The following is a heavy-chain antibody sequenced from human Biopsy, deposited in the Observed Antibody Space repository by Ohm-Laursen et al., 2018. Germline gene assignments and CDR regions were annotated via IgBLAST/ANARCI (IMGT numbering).Heavy chain of an antibody. CDR1: GDSISSGVYY. CDR3: ARAPYGSGSFGWFDP. Sequence: TLSLTCTVSGDSISSGVYYWNWFRQHPEKGLEWIGYISSGGYRKYTPSLQSLITISMDTSRNQFSLRLNSVTSADTAVYYCARAPYGSGSFGWFDPWGQGIVVTVSS. CDR2: ISSGGYR. D-gene: IGHD3-10*01. J-gene: IGHJ5*02. V-gene: IGHV4-31*01.